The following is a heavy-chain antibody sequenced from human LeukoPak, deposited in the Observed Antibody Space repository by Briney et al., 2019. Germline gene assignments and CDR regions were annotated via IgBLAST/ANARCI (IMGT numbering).Heavy chain of an antibody. D-gene: IGHD6-19*01. CDR1: GGSFSGYY. J-gene: IGHJ4*02. CDR3: ARGTRSSSSGWYRG. V-gene: IGHV4-34*01. CDR2: INHSGST. Sequence: SETLSLTCAVYGGSFSGYYGSWIRQPPGKGLRWIGEINHSGSTNYNPSLKSRVTISVDTSKNQFSLKLSSVTAADTAVYYCARGTRSSSSGWYRGWGQGTLVTVSS.